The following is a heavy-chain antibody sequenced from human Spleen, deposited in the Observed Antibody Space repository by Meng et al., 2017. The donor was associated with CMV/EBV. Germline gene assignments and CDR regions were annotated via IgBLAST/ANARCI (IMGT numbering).Heavy chain of an antibody. D-gene: IGHD6-19*01. CDR2: IDWDDDE. CDR1: GFSLSTTRMR. CDR3: ARMGSSSGWFFDY. V-gene: IGHV2-70D*14. J-gene: IGHJ4*02. Sequence: SGPTLVKPTQTLTLTCTFSGFSLSTTRMRVSWIRQPPGKALEWLARIDWDDDEFYSTSLKTRHTISKDTSKNQVVLTMTNMDPVDTATYYCARMGSSSGWFFDYWGQGTLVTVSS.